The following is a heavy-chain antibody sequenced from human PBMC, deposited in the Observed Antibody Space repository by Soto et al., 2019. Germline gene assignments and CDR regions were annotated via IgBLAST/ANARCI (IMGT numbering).Heavy chain of an antibody. Sequence: GGSLRLSCAASGFTFSSYWMSWVRQAPGKGLEWVANIKQDGSEKYYVDSVKGRFTISRDNAKNSLYLQMNSLRAEDTAVYYCARARDYYDSSGYYWGQGTLVTVSS. CDR1: GFTFSSYW. J-gene: IGHJ4*02. D-gene: IGHD3-22*01. CDR3: ARARDYYDSSGYY. CDR2: IKQDGSEK. V-gene: IGHV3-7*01.